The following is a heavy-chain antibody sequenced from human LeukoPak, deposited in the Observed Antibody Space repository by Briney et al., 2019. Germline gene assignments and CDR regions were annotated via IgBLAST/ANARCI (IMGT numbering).Heavy chain of an antibody. V-gene: IGHV5-51*01. CDR3: ARLGGETYDYGLGSYPNWYFDL. CDR2: IYPGDSDT. D-gene: IGHD3-10*01. J-gene: IGHJ2*01. Sequence: GESLKISCKASGYSFSSCWIGWVRQMPGKGLECMGIIYPGDSDTTYSPSFQGQVTISVDKSISTAYLQWSSLRASDTAIYYCARLGGETYDYGLGSYPNWYFDLWGRGTLVTVSS. CDR1: GYSFSSCW.